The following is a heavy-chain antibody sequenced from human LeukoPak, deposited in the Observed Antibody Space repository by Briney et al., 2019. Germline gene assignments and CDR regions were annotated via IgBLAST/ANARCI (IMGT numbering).Heavy chain of an antibody. CDR2: IYHSGST. Sequence: PSETLSLTCAVSGGSISSSNWWSWVRQPPGKGLEWIGEIYHSGSTNYNPSLKSRVTISVDKSKNQFSLKLSSVTAADTAVYYCARFRLRSARYYYYKDVWGKGTTVTVSS. D-gene: IGHD4-17*01. CDR1: GGSISSSNW. V-gene: IGHV4-4*02. CDR3: ARFRLRSARYYYYKDV. J-gene: IGHJ6*03.